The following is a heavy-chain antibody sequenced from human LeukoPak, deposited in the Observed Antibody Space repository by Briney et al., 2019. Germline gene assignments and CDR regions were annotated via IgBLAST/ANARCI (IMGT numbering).Heavy chain of an antibody. CDR1: VGTFSSYA. CDR2: IIPIFGTA. Sequence: SSVNVSCKASVGTFSSYAISWVRQAPGQGLEWMGRIIPIFGTANYAQKFQDRVTITPDESKSTAYMELSSLRFEETAVYYCARNPKYPPVYDYVWGSYRPPTYYYYYYMDVWGKGTTVTVSS. CDR3: ARNPKYPPVYDYVWGSYRPPTYYYYYYMDV. D-gene: IGHD3-16*02. J-gene: IGHJ6*03. V-gene: IGHV1-69*15.